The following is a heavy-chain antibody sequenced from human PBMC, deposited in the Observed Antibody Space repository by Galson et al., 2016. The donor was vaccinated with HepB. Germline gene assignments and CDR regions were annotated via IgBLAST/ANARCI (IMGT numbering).Heavy chain of an antibody. CDR2: IWYDGSNK. J-gene: IGHJ4*02. V-gene: IGHV3-33*03. CDR3: AKERLEHDSSGYYGYFED. Sequence: SLRLSCAASGFSFSNFGMHWVRQAPGKGLEWVAAIWYDGSNKYYADSVKGRFTISRDNSKNTLYLQMNSLRAEDTAVYYCAKERLEHDSSGYYGYFEDWGQGTLVTVSS. CDR1: GFSFSNFG. D-gene: IGHD3-22*01.